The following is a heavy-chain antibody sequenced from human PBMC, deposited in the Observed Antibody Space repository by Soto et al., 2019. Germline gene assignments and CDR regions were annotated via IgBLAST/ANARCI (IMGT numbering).Heavy chain of an antibody. Sequence: QVQLVQSGAEVKKPGASVKVSCKASGYTFTSYAMHWVRQAPGQRLEWMGWINDGNGNTKYSQKFQGRVTITRATSASTAYMELSSLRFENTAVYYCARGDSSGWYANFDYWGQGTLVTVSS. J-gene: IGHJ4*02. D-gene: IGHD6-19*01. CDR3: ARGDSSGWYANFDY. CDR1: GYTFTSYA. CDR2: INDGNGNT. V-gene: IGHV1-3*01.